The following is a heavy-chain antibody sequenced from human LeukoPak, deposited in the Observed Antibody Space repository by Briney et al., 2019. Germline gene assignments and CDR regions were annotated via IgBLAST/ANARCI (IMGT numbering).Heavy chain of an antibody. CDR2: ISGSGGST. J-gene: IGHJ4*02. CDR3: AKDKYSSNWFYFDY. CDR1: GFTFSSYA. D-gene: IGHD6-13*01. Sequence: GGSLRLSCAASGFTFSSYAMSWVRQAPGKGLEWVSAISGSGGSTYYADSVKGRFTISRDDSKNTLYLQMNSLRAEDTAVYYCAKDKYSSNWFYFDYWGQGTLVTVSS. V-gene: IGHV3-23*01.